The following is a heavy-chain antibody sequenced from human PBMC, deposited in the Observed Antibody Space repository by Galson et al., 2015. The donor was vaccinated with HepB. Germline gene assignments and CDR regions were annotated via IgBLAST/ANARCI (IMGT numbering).Heavy chain of an antibody. CDR3: ARDLAARQWLATEY. J-gene: IGHJ4*02. V-gene: IGHV3-11*01. CDR1: GFIFSDYY. CDR2: ISTSGSTI. Sequence: SLRLSCAASGFIFSDYYMSWIRQAPGKGLEWLSYISTSGSTIYYADSVTGRFIISRDNDKNSLYLQMNFLRADDTAIYYCARDLAARQWLATEYWGQGTLVTVSS. D-gene: IGHD6-19*01.